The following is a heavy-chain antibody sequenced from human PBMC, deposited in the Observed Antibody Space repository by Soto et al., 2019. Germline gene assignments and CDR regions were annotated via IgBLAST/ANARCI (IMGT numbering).Heavy chain of an antibody. CDR1: GFTFSDYY. J-gene: IGHJ5*02. Sequence: GGSLRLSCAASGFTFSDYYMSWIRQAPGKGLEWVSYISSSGSTIYYADSVKGRFTISRDNAKNSLYLQMNSLRAEDTAVYYCARDKRGYSSSWYWFDPWGQGTLVTVSS. CDR2: ISSSGSTI. V-gene: IGHV3-11*01. CDR3: ARDKRGYSSSWYWFDP. D-gene: IGHD6-13*01.